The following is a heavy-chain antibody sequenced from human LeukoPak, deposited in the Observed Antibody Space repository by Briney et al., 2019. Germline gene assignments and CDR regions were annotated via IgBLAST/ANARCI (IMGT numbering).Heavy chain of an antibody. CDR3: ATYYTNYDFWSGYYRGEYYFDY. CDR2: IYYSGST. CDR1: GGSISSSSYY. Sequence: SETLSLTCTVSGGSISSSSYYWGWIRQPPGKGLEWIGSIYYSGSTYYNPSLKSRVTISVDTSKNQFSLKLSSVTAADTAVYYCATYYTNYDFWSGYYRGEYYFDYWGQGTLVTVSS. D-gene: IGHD3-3*01. V-gene: IGHV4-39*01. J-gene: IGHJ4*02.